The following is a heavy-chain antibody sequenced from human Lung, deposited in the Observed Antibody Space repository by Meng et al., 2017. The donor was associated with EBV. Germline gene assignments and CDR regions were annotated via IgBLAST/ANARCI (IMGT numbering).Heavy chain of an antibody. CDR1: GVTFSSYS. CDR3: VRGYGESYLGGDH. J-gene: IGHJ5*02. CDR2: INSDGSST. D-gene: IGHD1-26*01. V-gene: IGHV3-74*02. Sequence: VQLVESEVGLVMPWGSLVLSCAAVGVTFSSYSINWVRQDPGKGLEWVLRINSDGSSTSYADSVKGRFSISRDNAKNTLYLQMNSLTVDDTAIYYCVRGYGESYLGGDHWGQGTLVTVSS.